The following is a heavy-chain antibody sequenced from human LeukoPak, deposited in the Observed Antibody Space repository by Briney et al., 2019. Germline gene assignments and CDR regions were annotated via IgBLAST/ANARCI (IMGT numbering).Heavy chain of an antibody. J-gene: IGHJ3*02. CDR3: AKLDLTYGSGNDI. V-gene: IGHV3-30*18. D-gene: IGHD3-10*01. Sequence: GRSLRLSCAASGFTFSRYGMHWVRQAPGKGLAWVAVISYDGSNKYYADSVKGRFTISRDNSKNTLYLQMNSLRAEDTAVYYCAKLDLTYGSGNDIWGQGTMVTVSS. CDR2: ISYDGSNK. CDR1: GFTFSRYG.